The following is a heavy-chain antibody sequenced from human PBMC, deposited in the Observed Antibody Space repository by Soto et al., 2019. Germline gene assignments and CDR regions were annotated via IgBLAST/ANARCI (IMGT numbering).Heavy chain of an antibody. D-gene: IGHD2-8*01. CDR1: GFTFSGYP. CDR2: ISSDGSNT. Sequence: QVQLVESGGGVVQPGRSLRLSCAASGFTFSGYPMHWVRQAPDQGLEWLAVISSDGSNTDYADSVKGRFTISRDNSKNTLFLQMHSLRAEDTAMYYCACSVFIAPPLSWFDPWGQGTLVTVSS. J-gene: IGHJ5*02. CDR3: ACSVFIAPPLSWFDP. V-gene: IGHV3-30*04.